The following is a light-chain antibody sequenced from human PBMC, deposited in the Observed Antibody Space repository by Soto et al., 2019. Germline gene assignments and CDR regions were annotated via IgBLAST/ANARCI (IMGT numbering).Light chain of an antibody. J-gene: IGLJ1*01. V-gene: IGLV1-36*01. CDR3: ASWDDSLNAYV. CDR2: YDN. Sequence: QSVLTQPPSVSEAPRQRVTISCSESSSNIGNNAVNWYQQLPGQAPKIVIYYDNLLTSGVSDRFSGSKSGISASLAISDLQSDDEADYYCASWDDSLNAYVFGPGTKVTVL. CDR1: SSNIGNNA.